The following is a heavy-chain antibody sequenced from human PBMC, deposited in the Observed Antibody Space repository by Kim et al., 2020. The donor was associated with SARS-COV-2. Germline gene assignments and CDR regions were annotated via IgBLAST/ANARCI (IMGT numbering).Heavy chain of an antibody. Sequence: GGSLRLSCAASGFTFSSYSMNLVRQAPGKGLEWVSSISSSSSYIYYADSVKGRFTISRDNAKNSLYLQMNSLRAEDTAVYYCASHILRDGYNFGPGPSWGQGTLVTVSS. V-gene: IGHV3-21*01. CDR3: ASHILRDGYNFGPGPS. CDR1: GFTFSSYS. CDR2: ISSSSSYI. J-gene: IGHJ5*02. D-gene: IGHD5-12*01.